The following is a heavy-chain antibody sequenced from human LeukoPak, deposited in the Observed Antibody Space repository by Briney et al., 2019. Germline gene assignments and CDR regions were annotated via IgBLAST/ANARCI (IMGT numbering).Heavy chain of an antibody. D-gene: IGHD6-6*01. CDR1: GFTFTLSSYV. Sequence: PGGSLRLSCAASGFTFTLSSYVMHWVRQAPGKGLEWVAVISYEGSLKYYADSVKGRFTISRDTSKNMLYLQMNSLRAEDTAVYYCSRYNTSSWDYWGQGTLVTVSS. J-gene: IGHJ4*02. V-gene: IGHV3-33*01. CDR2: ISYEGSLK. CDR3: SRYNTSSWDY.